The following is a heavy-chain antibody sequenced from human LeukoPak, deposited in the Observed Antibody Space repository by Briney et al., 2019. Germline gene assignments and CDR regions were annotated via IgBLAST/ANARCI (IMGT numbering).Heavy chain of an antibody. CDR1: GFTFGDYA. CDR2: IKSKTDGGTT. D-gene: IGHD5-18*01. J-gene: IGHJ6*02. CDR3: TTDTAMVDYYGMDV. Sequence: GGSLRLSCTASGFTFGDYAMSWVRQAPGKGLEWVGRIKSKTDGGTTDYAAPVKGRFTISRDDSKNTLYLQMNSLKTEDTAVYYCTTDTAMVDYYGMDVWGQGTTVTVSS. V-gene: IGHV3-15*01.